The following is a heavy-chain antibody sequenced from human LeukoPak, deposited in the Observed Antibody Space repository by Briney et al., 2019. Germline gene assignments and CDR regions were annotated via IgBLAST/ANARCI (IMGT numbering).Heavy chain of an antibody. CDR3: ARVGYYYYYMDV. CDR1: GGSISNYY. CDR2: IYYSGST. V-gene: IGHV4-59*01. Sequence: SETLSLTCTVSGGSISNYYWSWIRQPPGKGLEWIGYIYYSGSTNYNPSPKRRVTRSVNTSKNQFTLKLSHVTAADTAVYYCARVGYYYYYMDVWGKGTTVTVSS. J-gene: IGHJ6*03.